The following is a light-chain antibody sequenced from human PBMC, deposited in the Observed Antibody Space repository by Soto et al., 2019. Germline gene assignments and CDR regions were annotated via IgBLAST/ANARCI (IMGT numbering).Light chain of an antibody. CDR2: AAS. CDR3: QQSHSTPFT. Sequence: DIQMTQSPSSLSASVGDRVTITCRASQSISSYLNWYQQKPGKAPKLLIYAASSLQSGVPSRFSGSGSGTDFTLTISNLQPEDFATYYCQQSHSTPFTFGPGTKVDIK. CDR1: QSISSY. J-gene: IGKJ3*01. V-gene: IGKV1-39*01.